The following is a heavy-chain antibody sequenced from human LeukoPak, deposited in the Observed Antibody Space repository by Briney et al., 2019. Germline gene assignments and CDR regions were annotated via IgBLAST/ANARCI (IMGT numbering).Heavy chain of an antibody. CDR2: IIPIFGTA. V-gene: IGHV1-69*06. CDR3: ARGRAYCSGGSCYSGKYYYGMDV. J-gene: IGHJ6*04. Sequence: SVKVSCKASGGTFSSYAISWVRQAPGQGLEWMGGIIPIFGTANYAQKFQGRVTITADKSTSTANMELSSLRSEDTAVYYCARGRAYCSGGSCYSGKYYYGMDVWGKGTTVTVSS. D-gene: IGHD2-15*01. CDR1: GGTFSSYA.